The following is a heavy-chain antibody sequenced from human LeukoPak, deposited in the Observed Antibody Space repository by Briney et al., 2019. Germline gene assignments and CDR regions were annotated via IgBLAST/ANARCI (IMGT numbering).Heavy chain of an antibody. J-gene: IGHJ4*02. CDR1: GGSISSSSYY. V-gene: IGHV4-39*01. Sequence: PSETLSLTCTVSGGSISSSSYYWGWIRQPPGKGLEWIGSIYYSGSTYYSPSLKSRITISVDTSKNQFSLKLSSVTAADTAVYYCARVWRWLQSNQIDYWGQGTLVTVSS. CDR2: IYYSGST. D-gene: IGHD5-24*01. CDR3: ARVWRWLQSNQIDY.